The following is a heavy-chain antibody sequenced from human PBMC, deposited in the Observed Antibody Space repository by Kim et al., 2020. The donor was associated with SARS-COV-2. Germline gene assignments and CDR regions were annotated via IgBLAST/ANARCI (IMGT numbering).Heavy chain of an antibody. CDR3: SRDGLGYSSSDA. J-gene: IGHJ4*02. Sequence: ASVKVSCKASGYTFTTFAINWARQAPGRGLDWMGWINTKNGNPTYAQGFTGRFVFSQDTSVSTAYLQIYSLKAEDTATYYCSRDGLGYSSSDARGQGTLVTVSS. V-gene: IGHV7-4-1*01. D-gene: IGHD6-13*01. CDR2: INTKNGNP. CDR1: GYTFTTFA.